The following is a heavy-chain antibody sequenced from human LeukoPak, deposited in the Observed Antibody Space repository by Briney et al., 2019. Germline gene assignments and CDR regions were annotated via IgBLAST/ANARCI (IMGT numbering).Heavy chain of an antibody. Sequence: GGSLRLSCAASGFTFSSYAMHWVRQAPGKRLEYVSAISSNGGSTYYANSVKGRFTISRDNSKNTLYLQMGSLRAEDMAVYYCARVSSSGYYVSDYWGQGTLVTVSS. D-gene: IGHD3-22*01. CDR3: ARVSSSGYYVSDY. CDR2: ISSNGGST. CDR1: GFTFSSYA. J-gene: IGHJ4*02. V-gene: IGHV3-64*01.